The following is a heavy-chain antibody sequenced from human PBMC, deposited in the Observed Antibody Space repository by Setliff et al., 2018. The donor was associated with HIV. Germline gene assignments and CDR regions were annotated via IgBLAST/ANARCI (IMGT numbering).Heavy chain of an antibody. CDR3: ATVSRSGYFDL. CDR2: ISAYNGNT. V-gene: IGHV1-18*01. CDR1: GYTFTSYG. J-gene: IGHJ2*01. Sequence: ASVKVSCKASGYTFTSYGISWVRQAPGQGLEWMGWISAYNGNTNSAQKVQGRVTMTEDTSTDTAYMELSSLRSEDTAVYYCATVSRSGYFDLWGRGTLVTVSS.